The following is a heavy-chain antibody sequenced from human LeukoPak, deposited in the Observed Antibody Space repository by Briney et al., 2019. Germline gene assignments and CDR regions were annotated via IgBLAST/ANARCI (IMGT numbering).Heavy chain of an antibody. J-gene: IGHJ4*02. CDR1: GFTFSSYG. V-gene: IGHV3-33*01. CDR3: ATYKGYCSGGSCFRLDY. CDR2: XWYDGSNK. Sequence: GGSLRLSCAASGFTFSSYGMHWVRQAPGKGLEXXXXXWYDGSNKYYADSVKGRFTISRDNSKNTLYLQMNSLRAEDTAVYYCATYKGYCSGGSCFRLDYWGQGTLVTVSS. D-gene: IGHD2-15*01.